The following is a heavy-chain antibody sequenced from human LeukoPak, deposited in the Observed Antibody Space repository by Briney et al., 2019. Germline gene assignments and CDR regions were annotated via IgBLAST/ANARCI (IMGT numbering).Heavy chain of an antibody. Sequence: ASVKVSCKASGYTFIGSYIHWVRQAPGQGLEWMGWINPNSGGTNYAQKFQGRVTMTRDTSISTVYMELSRLRSDDTAVYYCARDRRAAAGLFDYWGQGTLVTVSS. J-gene: IGHJ4*02. CDR2: INPNSGGT. CDR3: ARDRRAAAGLFDY. CDR1: GYTFIGSY. D-gene: IGHD6-13*01. V-gene: IGHV1-2*02.